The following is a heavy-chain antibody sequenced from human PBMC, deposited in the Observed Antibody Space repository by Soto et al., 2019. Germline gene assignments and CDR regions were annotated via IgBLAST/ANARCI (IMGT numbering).Heavy chain of an antibody. J-gene: IGHJ3*02. CDR2: IYSGGST. CDR3: ASSPSWDYGDLNDAFDI. CDR1: GFTVSSNY. V-gene: IGHV3-53*04. D-gene: IGHD4-17*01. Sequence: GGSLRLSCAASGFTVSSNYMSWVRQAPEKGLEWVSVIYSGGSTYYADSVKGRFTISRHNSKNTLYLQMNSLRAEDTAVYYCASSPSWDYGDLNDAFDIWGQGTMVTVS.